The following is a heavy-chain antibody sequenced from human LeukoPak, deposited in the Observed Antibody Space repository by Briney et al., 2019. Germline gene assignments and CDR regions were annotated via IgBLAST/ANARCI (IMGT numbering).Heavy chain of an antibody. CDR2: ITGSGT. J-gene: IGHJ4*02. D-gene: IGHD6-19*01. Sequence: GGSLRLSCEASGFFFGNYALSWVRQSPGKVLEWVSHITGSGTYYADSVKGRFTVSRDNSKNTLYLQMNSLRAEDTAVYYCARTGSSGWSYFDYWGQGTLVTVSS. CDR1: GFFFGNYA. V-gene: IGHV3-23*01. CDR3: ARTGSSGWSYFDY.